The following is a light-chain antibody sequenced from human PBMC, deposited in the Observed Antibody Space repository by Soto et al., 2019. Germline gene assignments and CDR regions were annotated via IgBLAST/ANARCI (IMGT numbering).Light chain of an antibody. J-gene: IGKJ1*01. V-gene: IGKV1-5*01. CDR1: QSIGRW. Sequence: DIPMTQSPSTLSASVGDRVTITCRASQSIGRWLAWYQQKPGRAPKVVIYDVSRLESGVPSRFSGGGSGTEFTLTITSLQPDDFATYYCQEYTTYSRTFGQGTKV. CDR2: DVS. CDR3: QEYTTYSRT.